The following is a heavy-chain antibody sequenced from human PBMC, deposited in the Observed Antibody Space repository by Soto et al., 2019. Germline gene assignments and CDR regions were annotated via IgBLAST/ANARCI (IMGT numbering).Heavy chain of an antibody. Sequence: QITLKESGPTLVKPTQTLTLTCTFSGFSLPTDRVGVGWIRQPPGKALEWLAVIYWDDTKTYRPSLKSRLTIPKDTYNNQVALTMTDMDPVDTATYYCAHAYGGRSLYWGQGTLVTVSS. J-gene: IGHJ4*02. CDR2: IYWDDTK. D-gene: IGHD1-26*01. CDR3: AHAYGGRSLY. V-gene: IGHV2-5*02. CDR1: GFSLPTDRVG.